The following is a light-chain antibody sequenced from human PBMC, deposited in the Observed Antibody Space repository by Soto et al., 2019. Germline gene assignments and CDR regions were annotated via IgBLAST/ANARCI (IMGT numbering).Light chain of an antibody. Sequence: DIQMTQSPSTLSAFVGDRVPITCRASQSIGRWLAWYQQKPGKAPKLLIYAASSLQSGVPSRFSGSGSGTDFTLTISSLQPEDFATYYCQQSYSTPRTFGQGTKVDIK. CDR2: AAS. CDR1: QSIGRW. V-gene: IGKV1-39*01. J-gene: IGKJ1*01. CDR3: QQSYSTPRT.